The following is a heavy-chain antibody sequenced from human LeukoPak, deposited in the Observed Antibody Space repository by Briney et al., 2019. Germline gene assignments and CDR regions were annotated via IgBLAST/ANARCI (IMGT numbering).Heavy chain of an antibody. D-gene: IGHD2-2*01. V-gene: IGHV1-2*02. CDR1: GGTFSSYA. Sequence: ASVKVSCKASGGTFSSYAISWVRQAPGQGLEWMGWINPNSGGTSYAQKFQGRVTMTRDTSISTAYMELSRLRSDDTAVYYCAREGDIVVVPAGGNWFDPWGQGTLVTVSS. CDR2: INPNSGGT. CDR3: AREGDIVVVPAGGNWFDP. J-gene: IGHJ5*02.